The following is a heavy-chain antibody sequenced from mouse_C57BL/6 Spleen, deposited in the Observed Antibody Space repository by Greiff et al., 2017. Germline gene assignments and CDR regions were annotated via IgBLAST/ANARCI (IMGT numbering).Heavy chain of an antibody. V-gene: IGHV1-26*01. J-gene: IGHJ3*01. CDR2: INPNNGGT. CDR3: ARSAYYSNPAWFAY. CDR1: GYTFTHYY. Sequence: VQLQQSGPELVKPGASVKISCKASGYTFTHYYMNWVKQSHGKSLEWIGDINPNNGGTSYNQKFKGKATLTVDKSSSTAYMELRSLTSEDSAVYYWARSAYYSNPAWFAYWGQGTLVTVSA. D-gene: IGHD2-5*01.